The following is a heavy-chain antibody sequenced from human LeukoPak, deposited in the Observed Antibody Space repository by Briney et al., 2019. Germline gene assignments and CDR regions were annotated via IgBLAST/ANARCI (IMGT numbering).Heavy chain of an antibody. CDR1: GGTFSSYA. V-gene: IGHV1-69*13. CDR3: ARVGAYCSGGSCYGIIYYYYYMDV. D-gene: IGHD2-15*01. J-gene: IGHJ6*03. CDR2: IIPIFGTA. Sequence: ASVKVSCKASGGTFSSYAISWVRQAPGQGLEWMGGIIPIFGTANYAQKFQGRVTITADESTSTAYMELSSLRSEDTAVYYCARVGAYCSGGSCYGIIYYYYYMDVWGKGTTVTVSS.